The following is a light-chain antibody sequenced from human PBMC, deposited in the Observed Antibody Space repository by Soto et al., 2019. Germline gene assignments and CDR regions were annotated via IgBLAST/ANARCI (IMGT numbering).Light chain of an antibody. Sequence: DIQRTQSPSSLSASVGDRVTITCRASQGIRDALGWYQQKPGKVPKRLIYSASSLQSGVPSRFSGSGSETEFTLPISSLQPEDFATYYCLQHSDYPFTFGHGTRLEI. J-gene: IGKJ2*01. V-gene: IGKV1-17*01. CDR1: QGIRDA. CDR2: SAS. CDR3: LQHSDYPFT.